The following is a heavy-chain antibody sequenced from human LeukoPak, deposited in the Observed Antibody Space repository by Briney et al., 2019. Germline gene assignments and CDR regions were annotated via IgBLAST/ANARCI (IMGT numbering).Heavy chain of an antibody. CDR1: GYSISSDYY. Sequence: KSSETLSLTCTVSGYSISSDYYWGWIRQSPGKGLEWIGSIYHTGTTYYNPSLKSRVTISVDTSKNQISLKLSSVTAADTAVYYXXXXXXXXXXSXTSCYVPRHDAFDIWGQGTMVTVSS. CDR2: IYHTGTT. D-gene: IGHD2-2*01. J-gene: IGHJ3*02. CDR3: XXXXXXXXXSXTSCYVPRHDAFDI. V-gene: IGHV4-38-2*02.